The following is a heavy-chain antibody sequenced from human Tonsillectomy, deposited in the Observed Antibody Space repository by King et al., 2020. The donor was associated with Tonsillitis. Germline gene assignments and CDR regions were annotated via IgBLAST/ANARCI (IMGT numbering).Heavy chain of an antibody. V-gene: IGHV3-74*01. J-gene: IGHJ4*02. CDR1: GFTFSSYW. Sequence: EVQLVESGGGLVQPGGSLRLSCAASGFTFSSYWMHWVRQAPGKGPVWVSRINNDGSGTSYADSVKGRFTISRDNAKNTVYLHVNSLRAGDTAVYYCARAQEDYFFDYWGQGTLVTVPS. D-gene: IGHD3/OR15-3a*01. CDR3: ARAQEDYFFDY. CDR2: INNDGSGT.